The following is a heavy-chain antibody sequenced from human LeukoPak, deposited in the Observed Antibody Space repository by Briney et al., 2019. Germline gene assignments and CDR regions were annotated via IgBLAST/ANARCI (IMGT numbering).Heavy chain of an antibody. D-gene: IGHD6-25*01. Sequence: QTGGSLRLSCAASGFTFSSYAMSWVRQAPGKGLEWVSAISGSSGDTYYADSVKGRFTISRDNFKNTLYLQMNSLRDEDTAIYYCARDPIAAEPDYFDYWGQGTLVTVSS. CDR1: GFTFSSYA. CDR2: ISGSSGDT. CDR3: ARDPIAAEPDYFDY. J-gene: IGHJ4*02. V-gene: IGHV3-23*01.